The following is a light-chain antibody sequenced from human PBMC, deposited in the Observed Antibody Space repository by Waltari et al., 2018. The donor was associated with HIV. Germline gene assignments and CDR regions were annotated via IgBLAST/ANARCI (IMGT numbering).Light chain of an antibody. Sequence: QSALTQPASVSASPGQSITISCTGSTSDTGDYNYVSWYQQGPGKAPKLIIYEVSNRPSGVSNRFSGSKSGNTASLTISGLQPEDEADYFCGSVSTISTLIFGGGTKVTVL. V-gene: IGLV2-14*01. J-gene: IGLJ2*01. CDR1: TSDTGDYNY. CDR3: GSVSTISTLI. CDR2: EVS.